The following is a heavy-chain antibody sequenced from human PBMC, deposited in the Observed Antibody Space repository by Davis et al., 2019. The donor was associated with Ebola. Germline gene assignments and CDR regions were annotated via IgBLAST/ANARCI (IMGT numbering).Heavy chain of an antibody. CDR3: ARRSLRSATVTQRRGGFDI. J-gene: IGHJ3*02. Sequence: SETLSLTCSVSGGSISSNSFYWGWIRQPPGKGLEWIGTIYYSGSTNYNPSLKSRVTISVDTSKNQFSLKLSSVTAADTAVYYCARRSLRSATVTQRRGGFDIWGQGTMVTVSS. CDR1: GGSISSNSFY. V-gene: IGHV4-39*07. D-gene: IGHD4-17*01. CDR2: IYYSGST.